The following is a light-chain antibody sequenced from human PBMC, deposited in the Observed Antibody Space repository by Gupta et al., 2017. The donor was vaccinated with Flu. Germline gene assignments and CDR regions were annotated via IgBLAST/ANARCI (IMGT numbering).Light chain of an antibody. CDR1: LSVSKY. CDR2: GVS. CDR3: QQSLRTPLT. Sequence: DIQMTQSPSSLSASVGDTVTITCRATLSVSKYLTWYQQQPGKAPKLLIYGVSTLHTGVPASFSVTGSETDFVLPIKNLQPEDFGTYFCQQSLRTPLTFGRGT. V-gene: IGKV1-39*01. J-gene: IGKJ4*01.